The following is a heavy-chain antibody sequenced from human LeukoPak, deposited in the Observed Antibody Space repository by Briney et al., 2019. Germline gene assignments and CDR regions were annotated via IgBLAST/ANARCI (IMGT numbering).Heavy chain of an antibody. D-gene: IGHD4-17*01. CDR1: GFTLSNAW. Sequence: GGSLSLSCVAYGFTLSNAWVSWVRQAPGKGREWVGRIKSKTDGGTTDYAALVKGRFTISRDDSKNTLYLQMNSLKTDDTAVYYCTTGTRPYGDYRDYWGQGTLVTVSS. V-gene: IGHV3-15*01. CDR2: IKSKTDGGTT. CDR3: TTGTRPYGDYRDY. J-gene: IGHJ4*02.